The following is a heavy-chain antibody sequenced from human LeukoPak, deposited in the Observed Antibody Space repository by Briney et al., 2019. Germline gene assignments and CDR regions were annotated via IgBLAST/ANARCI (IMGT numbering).Heavy chain of an antibody. V-gene: IGHV4-39*07. CDR2: IYYSGST. D-gene: IGHD2-15*01. Sequence: SETLSLTCTVSGGSISSSSYYWGWLRQPPGKGLEWIGSIYYSGSTYYNPSLKSRVTISVDTSKNQFSLKLSSVTAADTAVYYCARCSTYYYYGMDVWGQGTTVTVSS. CDR3: ARCSTYYYYGMDV. CDR1: GGSISSSSYY. J-gene: IGHJ6*02.